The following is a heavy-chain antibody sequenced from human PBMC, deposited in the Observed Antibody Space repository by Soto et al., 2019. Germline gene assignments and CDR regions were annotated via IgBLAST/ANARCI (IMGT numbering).Heavy chain of an antibody. CDR2: IYSSGST. CDR1: GGSVSSDTHY. V-gene: IGHV4-61*10. J-gene: IGHJ6*02. Sequence: SETLSLTCTVSGGSVSSDTHYWSWIRQPAGKRLEWIGFIYSSGSTNYNPSLKSRVTMSVDTSKNQFSLKLRSVIVADTAVYHCARFVRSCSGTTCYTRADVWGQWTTVTVSS. CDR3: ARFVRSCSGTTCYTRADV. D-gene: IGHD2-2*02.